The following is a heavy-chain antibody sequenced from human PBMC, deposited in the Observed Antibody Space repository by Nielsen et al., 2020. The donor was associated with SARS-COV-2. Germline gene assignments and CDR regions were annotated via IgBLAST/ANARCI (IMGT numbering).Heavy chain of an antibody. J-gene: IGHJ4*02. CDR2: ISAYNGNT. CDR1: GYTFTSYG. CDR3: ARDQGSPMITFGGEAY. D-gene: IGHD3-16*01. V-gene: IGHV1-18*01. Sequence: ASVKVSCKASGYTFTSYGISWVRQAPGQGLEWMGWISAYNGNTNYAQKLRGRVTMTTDTSTSTAYMELRSLRSEDTAVYYCARDQGSPMITFGGEAYWGQGTLVTVSS.